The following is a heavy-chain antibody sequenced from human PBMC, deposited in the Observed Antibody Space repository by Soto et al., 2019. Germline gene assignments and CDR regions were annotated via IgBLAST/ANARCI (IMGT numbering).Heavy chain of an antibody. J-gene: IGHJ4*02. CDR2: IYYSGST. Sequence: KTSETLSLTCTVSGGSISSGGYYWSWIRQHPGKGLEWIGYIYYSGSTYYNPSLKSRVTISVDTSKNRFSLKLSPVTAADTAVYYCARWRVGVVITKYFDYWGQGPLVTVYS. V-gene: IGHV4-31*03. CDR1: GGSISSGGYY. CDR3: ARWRVGVVITKYFDY. D-gene: IGHD3-3*01.